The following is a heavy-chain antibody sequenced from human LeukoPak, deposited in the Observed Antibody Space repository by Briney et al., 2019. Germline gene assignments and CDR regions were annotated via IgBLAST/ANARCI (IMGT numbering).Heavy chain of an antibody. D-gene: IGHD1-26*01. V-gene: IGHV5-51*01. Sequence: GESLKISCKGSGYSFSNYWIGWVRQMPGKGLEWMGIIYPGDSDSRYSPSFQGQVTISADKSITTAYLQWSSLRASDSAMYYCVRSLGASKYSGSYGSWGQGTLVTVSS. CDR2: IYPGDSDS. J-gene: IGHJ5*02. CDR3: VRSLGASKYSGSYGS. CDR1: GYSFSNYW.